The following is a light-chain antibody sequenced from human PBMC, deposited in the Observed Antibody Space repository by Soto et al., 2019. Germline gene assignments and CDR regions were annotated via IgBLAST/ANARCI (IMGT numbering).Light chain of an antibody. J-gene: IGKJ1*01. CDR1: QGISFY. Sequence: DIQLPQSPSFLSASVGDRFTFTCRASQGISFYLAWYQQKPGKAPXLLIYNASTLQSGVTSRFSGSGSGTEFTLTISSLQPDDFATYYCQQYNSYSTFGQGTKVDI. CDR3: QQYNSYST. V-gene: IGKV1-9*01. CDR2: NAS.